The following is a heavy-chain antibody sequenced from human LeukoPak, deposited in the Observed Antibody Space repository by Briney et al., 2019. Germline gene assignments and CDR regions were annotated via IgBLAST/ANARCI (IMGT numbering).Heavy chain of an antibody. V-gene: IGHV3-23*01. J-gene: IGHJ2*01. D-gene: IGHD4-17*01. CDR3: ATLYGDYNWYFDL. CDR2: ISASGGTT. Sequence: GGSLRLSCEASGLSLNRYVMGWVRQAPGKGLEWVSTISASGGTTYYTDSVQGQFTISRDNSKNTLYLQMNSLRAEDTALYYCATLYGDYNWYFDLWGRGTLVNVSS. CDR1: GLSLNRYV.